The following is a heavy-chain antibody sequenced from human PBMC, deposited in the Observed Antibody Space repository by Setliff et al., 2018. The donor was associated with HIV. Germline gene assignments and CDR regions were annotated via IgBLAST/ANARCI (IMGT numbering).Heavy chain of an antibody. CDR3: ARDATSEGYMDV. Sequence: SETLSLTCTVSGYSISSSNWWGWIRQTPGKGLEWIGYIDYSGSTYYNPSLESRVTMSVDTSKNQFSLKLTSVTAADTAMYFCARDATSEGYMDVWGKGTTVTVSS. J-gene: IGHJ6*03. CDR2: IDYSGST. V-gene: IGHV4-28*03. CDR1: GYSISSSNW.